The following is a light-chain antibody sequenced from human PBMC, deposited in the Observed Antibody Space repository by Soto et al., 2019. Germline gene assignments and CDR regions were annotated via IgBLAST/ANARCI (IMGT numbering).Light chain of an antibody. J-gene: IGKJ1*01. Sequence: DFQMTQSPATLSASLGDRVTITCRASQSISSWLAWYQQKPGQAPKLLIYKASSLDTGVPSRFSGSGSGTEFTLTISSLQPDDFATYYCQQYNSYSWTFGQGTKVDIK. CDR2: KAS. CDR1: QSISSW. CDR3: QQYNSYSWT. V-gene: IGKV1-5*03.